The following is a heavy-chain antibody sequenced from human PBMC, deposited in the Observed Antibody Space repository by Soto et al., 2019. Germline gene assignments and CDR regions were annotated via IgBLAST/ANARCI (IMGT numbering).Heavy chain of an antibody. J-gene: IGHJ2*01. CDR1: GASISSGGYY. D-gene: IGHD3-16*02. CDR3: SRVLRDVLSDRYYWYFDL. Sequence: QVQLQESGPGLVKPSQTLSLTCTVSGASISSGGYYWGWIRQHPGKGLEWIGFIYYIGTSYYNPSLECRITLSVDTSTNRFSLNLPSLTAADTAVYYCSRVLRDVLSDRYYWYFDLWGRGTLVTVSS. CDR2: IYYIGTS. V-gene: IGHV4-31*03.